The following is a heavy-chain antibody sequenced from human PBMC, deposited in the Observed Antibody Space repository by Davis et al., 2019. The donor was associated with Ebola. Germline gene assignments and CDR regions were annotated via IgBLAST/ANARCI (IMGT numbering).Heavy chain of an antibody. Sequence: GESLKISCAASGFTFSTYAMTWVRQAPGKGLEWVSGISGSGGITYYADSVKGRFTISRDNSKNTLYLQMNSLRAEDTGVYYCAKERSRRYTFDYWGQGTLVTVSS. V-gene: IGHV3-23*01. CDR3: AKERSRRYTFDY. J-gene: IGHJ4*02. D-gene: IGHD5-18*01. CDR1: GFTFSTYA. CDR2: ISGSGGIT.